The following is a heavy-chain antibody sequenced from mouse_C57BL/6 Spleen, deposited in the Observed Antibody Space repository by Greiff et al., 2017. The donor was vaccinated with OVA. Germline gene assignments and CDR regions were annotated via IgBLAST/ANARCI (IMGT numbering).Heavy chain of an antibody. CDR2: IYPGDGDT. Sequence: QVQLQQSGAELVKPGASVKISCKASGYAFSSYWMNWVKQRPGKGLEWIGQIYPGDGDTNYNGKFKGKATLTADKSSSTAYMQLSSLTSEDSAVYFCARSNYDYPYYYAMDYWGQGTSVTVSS. D-gene: IGHD2-4*01. CDR3: ARSNYDYPYYYAMDY. V-gene: IGHV1-80*01. J-gene: IGHJ4*01. CDR1: GYAFSSYW.